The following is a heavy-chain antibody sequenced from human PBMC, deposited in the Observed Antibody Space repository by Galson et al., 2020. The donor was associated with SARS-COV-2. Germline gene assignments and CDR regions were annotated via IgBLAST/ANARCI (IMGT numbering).Heavy chain of an antibody. CDR1: GFTFSSYW. CDR3: ARVPPSRNARLRDPERP. D-gene: IGHD3-16*01. V-gene: IGHV3-74*01. CDR2: INNDGSST. J-gene: IGHJ5*02. Sequence: GGSLRLSCAASGFTFSSYWMHWVRQAPGKGLVWVSRINNDGSSTSYADSVKCRFTISRENAKNTLYLQMNSLRAEDTAVYYCARVPPSRNARLRDPERPWSQGTLVTVSS.